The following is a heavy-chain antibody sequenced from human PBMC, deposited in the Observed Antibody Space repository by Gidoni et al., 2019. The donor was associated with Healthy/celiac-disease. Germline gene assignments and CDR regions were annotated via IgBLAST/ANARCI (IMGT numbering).Heavy chain of an antibody. CDR1: GFTFSSYS. D-gene: IGHD3-9*01. Sequence: EVQLVESGGGLVKPGGSLRLPCAASGFTFSSYSMNWVRQAPGNGLEWVSSISSSSSYIYYADSVKGRFTISRDNAKNSLYLQMNSLRAEDTAVYYCASSANDYDILTSFDYWGQGTLVTVSS. J-gene: IGHJ4*02. CDR3: ASSANDYDILTSFDY. V-gene: IGHV3-21*01. CDR2: ISSSSSYI.